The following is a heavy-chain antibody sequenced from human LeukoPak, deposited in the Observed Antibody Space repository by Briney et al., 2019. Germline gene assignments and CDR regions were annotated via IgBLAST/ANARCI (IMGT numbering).Heavy chain of an antibody. V-gene: IGHV1-18*01. CDR2: ISAYNGNT. D-gene: IGHD3-10*01. CDR3: ARDEILWFGESADAFDI. J-gene: IGHJ3*02. CDR1: GGTFSSYA. Sequence: GASVKISCKASGGTFSSYAISWVRQAPGQGLEWMGWISAYNGNTNYAQKLQGRVTMTTDTSTSTAYMELRSLRSDDTAVYYCARDEILWFGESADAFDIWGQGTMVTVSS.